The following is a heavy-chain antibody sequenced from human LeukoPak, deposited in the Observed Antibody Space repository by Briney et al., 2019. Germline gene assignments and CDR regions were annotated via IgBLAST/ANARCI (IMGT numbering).Heavy chain of an antibody. D-gene: IGHD1-26*01. CDR2: INHSGST. CDR1: GGSFSGYY. CDR3: AGRRGGV. Sequence: SETLSLTCAVYGGSFSGYYWSWIRQPPGKGLEWIGEINHSGSTNYNPSLKSRVTISVDTSKNQFSLKLSSVTAADTAVYYCAGRRGGVWGKGTTVTVSS. J-gene: IGHJ6*04. V-gene: IGHV4-34*01.